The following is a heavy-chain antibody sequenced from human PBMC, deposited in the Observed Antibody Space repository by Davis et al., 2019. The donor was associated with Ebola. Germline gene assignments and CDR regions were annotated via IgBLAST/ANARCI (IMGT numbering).Heavy chain of an antibody. Sequence: SETLSLTCTVSGGSISSSSYYWGWIRQPPGKGLEWIGSIYYSGSTYYNPSLKSRVTISVDTSKNQFSLQLSSVTAADTAVYYCARHVFYSDSSGYYFYFDYWGQGTLVTVSS. V-gene: IGHV4-39*01. D-gene: IGHD3-22*01. CDR1: GGSISSSSYY. CDR2: IYYSGST. J-gene: IGHJ4*02. CDR3: ARHVFYSDSSGYYFYFDY.